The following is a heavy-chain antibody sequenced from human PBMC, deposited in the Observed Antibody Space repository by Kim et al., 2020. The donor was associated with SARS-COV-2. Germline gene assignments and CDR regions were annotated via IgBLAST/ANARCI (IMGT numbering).Heavy chain of an antibody. J-gene: IGHJ6*02. CDR1: GFTFSSYG. D-gene: IGHD6-13*01. CDR2: ISYDGSNK. Sequence: GGSLRLSCAASGFTFSSYGMHWVRQAPGKGLEWVAVISYDGSNKYYADSVKGRFTISRDNSKNTLYLQMNSLRAEDTAVYYCAKESQSSSWYEGWYYYYYGMDVWGQGTTVTVSS. V-gene: IGHV3-30*18. CDR3: AKESQSSSWYEGWYYYYYGMDV.